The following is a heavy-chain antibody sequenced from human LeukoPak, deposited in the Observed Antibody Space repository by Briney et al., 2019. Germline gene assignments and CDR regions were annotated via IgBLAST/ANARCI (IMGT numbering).Heavy chain of an antibody. CDR1: GFTFGDYA. CDR2: IRSKAYGGTT. D-gene: IGHD6-13*01. Sequence: GGSLRLSCTASGFTFGDYAMSWVRQAPGKGLEWVGSIRSKAYGGTTEYAASVKGRFTISRDDSKSIAYLQMNSLKTEDTAVYYCTRDHHSSSWFPYYFDYWGQGTLVTVSS. CDR3: TRDHHSSSWFPYYFDY. V-gene: IGHV3-49*04. J-gene: IGHJ4*02.